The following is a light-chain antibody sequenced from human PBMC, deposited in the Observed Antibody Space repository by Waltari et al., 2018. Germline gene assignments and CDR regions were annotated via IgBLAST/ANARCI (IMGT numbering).Light chain of an antibody. CDR3: SSYTSSSTRV. CDR1: SSAVGGYHY. Sequence: QSALTQPASVSGSPGQSITISCTGTSSAVGGYHYVSWYQQHPGKAPKLMIYEVSNRPSGVSNRFSGSKSGNTASLTIAGLQAEDEADYYCSSYTSSSTRVFGGGTKLTVL. V-gene: IGLV2-14*01. CDR2: EVS. J-gene: IGLJ3*02.